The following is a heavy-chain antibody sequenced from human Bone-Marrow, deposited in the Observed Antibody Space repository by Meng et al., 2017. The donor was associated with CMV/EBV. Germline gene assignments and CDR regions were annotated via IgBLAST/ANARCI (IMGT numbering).Heavy chain of an antibody. V-gene: IGHV3-30*02. Sequence: GGSLRLSWAASGRTFSSYGMHWVRQAPGKGMEWVAFIRYDGSNKYYADSVKGRFTISRDNSTNTLYLQMNSLRAEDTAVYYCAKEGTWLLLRRVDFDIWGQGTMVTVAS. CDR2: IRYDGSNK. CDR3: AKEGTWLLLRRVDFDI. J-gene: IGHJ3*02. D-gene: IGHD3-22*01. CDR1: GRTFSSYG.